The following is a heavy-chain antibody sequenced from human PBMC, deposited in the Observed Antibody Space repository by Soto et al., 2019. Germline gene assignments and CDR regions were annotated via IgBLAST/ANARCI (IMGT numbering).Heavy chain of an antibody. CDR1: GFTFSSYW. V-gene: IGHV3-7*05. J-gene: IGHJ4*02. CDR3: ARDGMMWPVAGTSRYDV. D-gene: IGHD6-13*01. Sequence: EVQLVESGGGLVQPGGSLRLSCAASGFTFSSYWMSWVRQAPGKGLEWVANIKQDGSEKYYVDSVKGRFTISRDNAKNSLYLQMNSLRAEDTAVYYCARDGMMWPVAGTSRYDVWGQGTLVTVSS. CDR2: IKQDGSEK.